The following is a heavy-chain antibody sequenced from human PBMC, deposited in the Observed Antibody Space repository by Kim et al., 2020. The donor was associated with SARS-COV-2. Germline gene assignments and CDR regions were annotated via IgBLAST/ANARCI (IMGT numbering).Heavy chain of an antibody. CDR1: GFTFSSYG. CDR3: AKDLGYGDYADY. D-gene: IGHD4-17*01. J-gene: IGHJ4*02. Sequence: GGSLRLSCAASGFTFSSYGMYWVRQAPGKGLEWVAVIWYDGSNKYYADSVKGRFTISRDNSKNTLYLQMNSLRAEDTAVYYCAKDLGYGDYADYWGQGTLVTVSS. CDR2: IWYDGSNK. V-gene: IGHV3-33*06.